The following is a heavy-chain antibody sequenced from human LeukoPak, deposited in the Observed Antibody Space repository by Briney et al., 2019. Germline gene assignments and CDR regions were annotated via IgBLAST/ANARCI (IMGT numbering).Heavy chain of an antibody. CDR1: GFTFSSYA. V-gene: IGHV3-23*01. CDR3: AKAIVAGAPSRFDY. CDR2: ISGSGGTT. J-gene: IGHJ4*02. D-gene: IGHD2-2*01. Sequence: PGGSLRLSCAASGFTFSSYAMSWVRQAPGKGLEWVSGISGSGGTTYYADSVKGRFTISRDNSKNTLYLQINALRPEDTAMYYCAKAIVAGAPSRFDYWGQGTLVTVSS.